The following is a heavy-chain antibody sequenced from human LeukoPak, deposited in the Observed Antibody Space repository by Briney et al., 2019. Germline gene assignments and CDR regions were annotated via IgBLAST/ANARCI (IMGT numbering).Heavy chain of an antibody. CDR1: GYTFTSYY. V-gene: IGHV1-46*01. CDR2: INPSGGST. Sequence: GASVKVSCKASGYTFTSYYMHWVRQAPGQGLEWMGIINPSGGSTSYAQKFQGRVTMTRGMSTSTVYMELSSLRSEDTAVYYCARDLNAPRPSSGYLGYFDYWGQGTLVTVSS. CDR3: ARDLNAPRPSSGYLGYFDY. D-gene: IGHD3-22*01. J-gene: IGHJ4*02.